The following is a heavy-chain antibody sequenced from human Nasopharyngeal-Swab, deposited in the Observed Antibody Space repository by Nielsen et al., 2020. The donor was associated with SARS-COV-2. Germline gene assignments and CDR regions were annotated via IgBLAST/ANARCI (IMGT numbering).Heavy chain of an antibody. D-gene: IGHD3-3*01. V-gene: IGHV3-11*04. CDR1: GFTFSDYY. Sequence: GESLKISCAASGFTFSDYYMSWIRQAPGKGLEWVSYISSSGSTIYYADSVKGRFTISRDNAKNSLYLQMNSLRAEDTAVYYCAREGGIFGVVIVDYWGQGTLVTVSS. CDR2: ISSSGSTI. CDR3: AREGGIFGVVIVDY. J-gene: IGHJ4*02.